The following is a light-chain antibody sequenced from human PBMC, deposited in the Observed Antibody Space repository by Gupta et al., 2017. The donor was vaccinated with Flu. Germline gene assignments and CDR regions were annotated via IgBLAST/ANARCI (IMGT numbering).Light chain of an antibody. CDR1: SGHRDYA. Sequence: SSGHRDYAIAWHQQQPEKGPRFLMKVNVDGTHSKGDEIPNRFSGSSSGAERYLTISSLQSEDEADYYCQTWGAGIVFGGGTKVTVL. CDR3: QTWGAGIV. V-gene: IGLV4-69*01. CDR2: VNVDGTH. J-gene: IGLJ2*01.